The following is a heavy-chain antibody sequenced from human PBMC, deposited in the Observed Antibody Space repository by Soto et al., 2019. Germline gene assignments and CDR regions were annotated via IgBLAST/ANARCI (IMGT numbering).Heavy chain of an antibody. V-gene: IGHV3-23*01. CDR3: AKDRDYYDSSDPLDAFDI. CDR1: GFTFSSYA. J-gene: IGHJ3*02. D-gene: IGHD3-22*01. CDR2: ISGSGGST. Sequence: QAGGSLRLSCAASGFTFSSYAMSWVRQAPGKGLEWVSAISGSGGSTYYADSVKGRFTISRDNSKNTLYLQMNSLRAEDTAVYYCAKDRDYYDSSDPLDAFDIWGQGTMVTVSS.